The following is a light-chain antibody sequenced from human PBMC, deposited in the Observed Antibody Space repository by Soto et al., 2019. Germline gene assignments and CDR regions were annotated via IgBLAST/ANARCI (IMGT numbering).Light chain of an antibody. CDR2: GAS. J-gene: IGKJ5*01. CDR1: QSVSNNY. CDR3: QQRHMWPIT. Sequence: EIVLTQSTATLSLSPGERATLSCRASQSVSNNYLAWYQQKPGQAPRLLIYGASNRATGIPDRFSGSGSGTDFTLTISRLEPEDSAVYYCQQRHMWPITFGQGTRLAIK. V-gene: IGKV3D-20*02.